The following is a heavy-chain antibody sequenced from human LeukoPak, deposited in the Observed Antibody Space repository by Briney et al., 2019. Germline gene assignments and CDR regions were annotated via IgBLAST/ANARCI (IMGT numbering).Heavy chain of an antibody. J-gene: IGHJ4*02. CDR1: GFSLSTSGMR. CDR3: ARMATRGVNPYFDY. CDR2: IDWDDDK. V-gene: IGHV2-70*04. D-gene: IGHD3-10*01. Sequence: SGPTLVNPTQTLTLTCTFSGFSLSTSGMRVSWIRQPPGKALEWPARIDWDDDKFYSTSLKTRLTISKDTSKSQVVLTMTNMDPVDTATYYCARMATRGVNPYFDYWGQGTLVTVSS.